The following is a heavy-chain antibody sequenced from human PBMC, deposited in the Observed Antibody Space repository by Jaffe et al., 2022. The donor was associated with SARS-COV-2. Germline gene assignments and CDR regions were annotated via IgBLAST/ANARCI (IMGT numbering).Heavy chain of an antibody. CDR3: ARGGYSSSRVAFFDY. Sequence: QVQLVQSGAEVKKPGASVKVSCKASGYTFTSYAMHWVRQAPGQRLEWMGWINAGNGNTKYSQKFQGRVTITRDTSASTAYMELSSLRSEDTAVYYCARGGYSSSRVAFFDYWGQGTLVTVSS. CDR1: GYTFTSYA. V-gene: IGHV1-3*01. D-gene: IGHD6-6*01. J-gene: IGHJ4*02. CDR2: INAGNGNT.